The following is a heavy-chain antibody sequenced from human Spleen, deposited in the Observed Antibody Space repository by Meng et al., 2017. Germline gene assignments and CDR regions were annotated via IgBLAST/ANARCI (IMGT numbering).Heavy chain of an antibody. V-gene: IGHV1-18*01. CDR1: GGTFSSYA. Sequence: ASVKVSCKASGGTFSSYAISWVRQAPGQGLEWMGWISAYNGNTNYAQKLQGRVTMTTDTSTSTAYMELRSLRSDDTAVYYCARRIAVAGHLDYWGQGTLVTVSS. CDR2: ISAYNGNT. J-gene: IGHJ4*02. D-gene: IGHD6-19*01. CDR3: ARRIAVAGHLDY.